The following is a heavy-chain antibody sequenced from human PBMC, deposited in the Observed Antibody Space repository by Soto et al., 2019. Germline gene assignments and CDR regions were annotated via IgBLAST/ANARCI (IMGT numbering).Heavy chain of an antibody. CDR1: GGSISSGGYS. J-gene: IGHJ5*02. CDR2: IYHSGST. CDR3: ARLRGGSGSPIVWDWFDP. D-gene: IGHD3-10*01. V-gene: IGHV4-30-2*01. Sequence: SEILSLTCAVSGGSISSGGYSWSWIRQPPGKGLEWIGYIYHSGSTYYNPSLKSRVTISVDRSKNQFSLKLSSVTAADTAVYYCARLRGGSGSPIVWDWFDPWGQGTLVTVSS.